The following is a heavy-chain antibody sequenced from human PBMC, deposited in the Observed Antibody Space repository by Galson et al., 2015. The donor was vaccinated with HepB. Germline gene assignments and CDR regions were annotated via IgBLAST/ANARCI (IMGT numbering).Heavy chain of an antibody. J-gene: IGHJ4*02. CDR1: GFTFSDYY. Sequence: SLRLSCAASGFTFSDYYMTWIRQAPGKGLEWLAYISSNTIYTNYADSVKGRFTISRDNIKNSMYLQMNSLRAEDTAVYYCVSVADSDYGDHSHFDSWGLGTLVTVSS. CDR2: ISSNTIYT. D-gene: IGHD4-17*01. V-gene: IGHV3-11*06. CDR3: VSVADSDYGDHSHFDS.